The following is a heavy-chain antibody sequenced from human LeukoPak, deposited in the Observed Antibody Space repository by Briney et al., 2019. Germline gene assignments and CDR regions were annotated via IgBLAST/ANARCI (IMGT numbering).Heavy chain of an antibody. CDR2: IYYSGST. D-gene: IGHD3-9*01. CDR3: ARHIDYDILTGYSDYGMDV. Sequence: PSETLSLTSTVSGGSISSSSYYWGWIRQPPGKGLEWIGSIYYSGSTYYNPSLKSRVTISVDTSKNQFSLKLSSVTAADTAVYYCARHIDYDILTGYSDYGMDVWGQGTTVTVSS. CDR1: GGSISSSSYY. V-gene: IGHV4-39*01. J-gene: IGHJ6*02.